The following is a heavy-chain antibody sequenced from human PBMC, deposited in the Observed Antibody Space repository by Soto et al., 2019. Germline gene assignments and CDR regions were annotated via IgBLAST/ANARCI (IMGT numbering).Heavy chain of an antibody. Sequence: SETLSLTCTISGGSISGYYWTLIRQSPGKGLEYIGYIYSGNTNYNPSLNSRVTISVDTSKNQFSLKLSSVTAADTAVYYCVKLPWADYGGIFDPWGQGILVTVSS. V-gene: IGHV4-59*01. J-gene: IGHJ5*02. CDR3: VKLPWADYGGIFDP. CDR2: IYSGNT. CDR1: GGSISGYY. D-gene: IGHD4-17*01.